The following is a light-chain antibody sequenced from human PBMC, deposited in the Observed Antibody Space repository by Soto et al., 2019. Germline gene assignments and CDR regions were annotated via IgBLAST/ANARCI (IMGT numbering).Light chain of an antibody. J-gene: IGKJ5*01. V-gene: IGKV3-20*01. CDR2: GAS. CDR1: QSVSSSF. CDR3: QLYGSSSIT. Sequence: EIVLTHSPGTLSLSPGERATLSFSTSQSVSSSFLAWYQHKPGQAPRLLIFGASNRAAGIPDRFSGSRSGTDFTLTIDRLEPKDFAVYYCQLYGSSSITFGQGTRLEIK.